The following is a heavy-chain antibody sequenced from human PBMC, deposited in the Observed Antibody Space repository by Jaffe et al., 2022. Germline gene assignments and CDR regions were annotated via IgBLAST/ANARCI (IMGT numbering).Heavy chain of an antibody. CDR2: ISSGGSTI. J-gene: IGHJ4*02. CDR1: GFTFSSYE. CDR3: ARDTGSGSYYGFDY. V-gene: IGHV3-48*03. Sequence: EVQLVESGGGLVQPGGSLRLSCAASGFTFSSYEMNWVRQAPGKGLEWVSYISSGGSTIYHADSVKGRFTISRDNAKNSLYLQINSLRAEDTAVYYCARDTGSGSYYGFDYWGQGTLVTVSS. D-gene: IGHD1-26*01.